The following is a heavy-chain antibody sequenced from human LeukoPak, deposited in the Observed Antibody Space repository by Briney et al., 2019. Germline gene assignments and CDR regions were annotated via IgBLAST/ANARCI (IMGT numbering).Heavy chain of an antibody. CDR3: ARARTAAAGTGAFDI. Sequence: GGSLRLSCAASGFTFSSYTMNWVRQAPGRGLEWVSSIIGDTEIYYADSVKGQFTISRDNAENSLYLQMNSLRVEDTAVYYCARARTAAAGTGAFDIWGHGTRVTVSS. CDR2: IIGDTEI. J-gene: IGHJ3*02. CDR1: GFTFSSYT. D-gene: IGHD6-13*01. V-gene: IGHV3-69-1*02.